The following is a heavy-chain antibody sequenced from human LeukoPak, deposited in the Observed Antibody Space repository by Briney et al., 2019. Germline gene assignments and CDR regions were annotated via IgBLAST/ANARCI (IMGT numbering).Heavy chain of an antibody. J-gene: IGHJ4*02. CDR1: GGTFSSYA. CDR2: IIPILGIA. CDR3: AGVVVPAASLLRYFDWYQY. Sequence: ASVKVSCKASGGTFSSYAISWVRQAPGQGLEWMGRIIPILGIANYAQKFQRRVTITADKSTSTAYIELSSLRSEDTAVYYCAGVVVPAASLLRYFDWYQYWGQGTLVTVSS. V-gene: IGHV1-69*04. D-gene: IGHD3-9*01.